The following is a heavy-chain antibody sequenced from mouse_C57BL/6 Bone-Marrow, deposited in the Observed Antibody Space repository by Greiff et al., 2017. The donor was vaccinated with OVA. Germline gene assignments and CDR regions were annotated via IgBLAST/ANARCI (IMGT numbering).Heavy chain of an antibody. J-gene: IGHJ4*01. CDR3: ARSIYYYGSSYFYYYAMDY. CDR2: INPGSGGT. D-gene: IGHD1-1*01. Sequence: QVQLKQSGAELVRPGTSVKVSCKASGYAFTNYLIEWVKQRPGKGLEWIGVINPGSGGTNYNEKFKGKATLTADKSSSTAYMQLSSLTSEDSAVYFCARSIYYYGSSYFYYYAMDYWGQGTSVTVSS. V-gene: IGHV1-54*01. CDR1: GYAFTNYL.